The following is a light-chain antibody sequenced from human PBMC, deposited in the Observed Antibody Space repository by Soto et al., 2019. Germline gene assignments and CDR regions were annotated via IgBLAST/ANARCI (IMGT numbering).Light chain of an antibody. CDR3: QQYENSPIT. Sequence: EIVLTQSPGILSLSPGEGATLSCRAGQSLSNFFLAWYQQKPGQAPRLLIYGTSIRATGIPDRFSGSGSETDFTLTVNRLEPEDFAVYYCQQYENSPITFGQGTRLEIK. J-gene: IGKJ5*01. V-gene: IGKV3-20*01. CDR2: GTS. CDR1: QSLSNFF.